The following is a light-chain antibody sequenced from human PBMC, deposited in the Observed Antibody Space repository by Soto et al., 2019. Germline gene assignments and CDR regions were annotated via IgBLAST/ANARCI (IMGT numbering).Light chain of an antibody. CDR2: AAS. J-gene: IGKJ4*01. Sequence: DIQMTQSPSTLSASVGDRVTITCRASQGISTYLAWYQQTSGKAPKLLISAASTLQRGVPSRFSGSGSGTQFTLTIRSLQPEDFATYYCQQLNAYPLTFGGGTKVDIK. CDR1: QGISTY. CDR3: QQLNAYPLT. V-gene: IGKV1-9*01.